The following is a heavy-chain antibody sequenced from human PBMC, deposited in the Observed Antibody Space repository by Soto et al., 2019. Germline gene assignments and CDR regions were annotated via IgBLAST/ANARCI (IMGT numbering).Heavy chain of an antibody. CDR2: ISSSSTI. V-gene: IGHV3-48*01. D-gene: IGHD3-3*01. CDR3: ARDREAFFGVVTLPFDY. Sequence: GSLRLSCAASGFTFSSYSMNWVRQAPGKGLEWVSYISSSSTIYYADSVKGRFTISRDNAKNSLYLQMNSLRAEDTAVYYCARDREAFFGVVTLPFDYWGQGTLVTVSS. CDR1: GFTFSSYS. J-gene: IGHJ4*02.